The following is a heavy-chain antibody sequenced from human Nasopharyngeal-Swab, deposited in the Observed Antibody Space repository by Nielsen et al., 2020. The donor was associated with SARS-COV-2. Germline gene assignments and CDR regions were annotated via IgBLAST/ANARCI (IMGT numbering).Heavy chain of an antibody. J-gene: IGHJ4*02. CDR2: INSSSSYI. CDR1: GFTFSSYS. V-gene: IGHV3-21*01. D-gene: IGHD1-26*01. CDR3: ARDGGATIFDY. Sequence: GGSLRLSCAASGFTFSSYSMNWVRQAPGKGLEWVSSINSSSSYIYYADSVKGRFTISRDNAKNSLYLQMNSLRAEDTAVYYCARDGGATIFDYWGQGTLVTVSS.